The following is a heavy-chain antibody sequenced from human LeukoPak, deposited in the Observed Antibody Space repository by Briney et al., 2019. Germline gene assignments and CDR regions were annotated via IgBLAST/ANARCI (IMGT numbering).Heavy chain of an antibody. CDR2: IKQDGSDK. J-gene: IGHJ4*02. CDR3: VRGTGY. Sequence: PGGSLRLSCAASGFSFSTYWMSWVRQAPGKGLQWMASIKQDGSDKYYVDSVMGRFTISRDNAKNSLYLQMNSLRAEDTAVYYCVRGTGYWGQGTLVTVSS. CDR1: GFSFSTYW. V-gene: IGHV3-7*01.